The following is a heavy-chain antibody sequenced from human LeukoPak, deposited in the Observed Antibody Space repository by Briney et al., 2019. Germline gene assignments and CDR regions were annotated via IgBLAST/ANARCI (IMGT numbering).Heavy chain of an antibody. CDR3: ARGSDVLIGEDWFDP. CDR1: GFTFSSYA. CDR2: ISYDGSNK. D-gene: IGHD3-10*01. Sequence: GGSLRLSCAASGFTFSSYAMHWVRQAPGKGLEWVAVISYDGSNKYYADSVKGQFTISRDNSKNTLYLQMNSLRAEDTAVYYCARGSDVLIGEDWFDPWGQGTLVTVSS. V-gene: IGHV3-30*04. J-gene: IGHJ5*02.